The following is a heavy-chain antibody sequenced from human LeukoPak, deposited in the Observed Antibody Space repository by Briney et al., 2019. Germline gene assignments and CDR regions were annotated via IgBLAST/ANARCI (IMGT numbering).Heavy chain of an antibody. CDR2: IYHSGST. J-gene: IGHJ4*02. Sequence: PSETLSLTCTVSGYSNSSGYYWGWIRQPPGKGLEWIGNIYHSGSTYYNPSLKSRVTISVDTSKNQFSLKLSSVTAADTAVYYCAREGSITIIVVPIAGYFDYWGQGTLVTVSS. CDR3: AREGSITIIVVPIAGYFDY. D-gene: IGHD3-22*01. V-gene: IGHV4-38-2*02. CDR1: GYSNSSGYY.